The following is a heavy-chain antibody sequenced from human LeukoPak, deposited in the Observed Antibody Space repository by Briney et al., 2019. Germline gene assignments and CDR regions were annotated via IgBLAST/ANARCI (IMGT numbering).Heavy chain of an antibody. CDR2: IRYDGTRQ. V-gene: IGHV3-30*02. Sequence: GGSLRLSCAASGFNFSIYGIHWVRQAPGKGLEWVTFIRYDGTRQDYADSVKGRFTISRDNSKNIVYVQMNALRVEDTAIYYCAKVGSGWYGIDYWGQGTLVTVSS. CDR1: GFNFSIYG. D-gene: IGHD6-19*01. J-gene: IGHJ4*02. CDR3: AKVGSGWYGIDY.